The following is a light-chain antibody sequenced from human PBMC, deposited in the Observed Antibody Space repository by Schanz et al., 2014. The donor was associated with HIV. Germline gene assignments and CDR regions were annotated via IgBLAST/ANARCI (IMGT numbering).Light chain of an antibody. CDR2: ANS. J-gene: IGLJ3*02. CDR3: SSFAGSESHWV. Sequence: QSVLTQPPSVSGAPGQRVTISCTGSSSNIGSVYDVHWYQQLPGTAPKHLIFANSDRPSGVPDRFSGSKSGTSASLAITGLQAEDEADYFCSSFAGSESHWVFGGGTKLTVL. CDR1: SSNIGSVYD. V-gene: IGLV1-40*01.